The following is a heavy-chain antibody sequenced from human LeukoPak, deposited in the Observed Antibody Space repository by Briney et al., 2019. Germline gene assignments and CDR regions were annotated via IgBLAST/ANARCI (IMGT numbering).Heavy chain of an antibody. CDR1: GGSISGYY. Sequence: KASETLPLTCTVSGGSISGYYWNWIRQPPGKGLEWIGYIYYSGSTNYNPSLKSRVTMSLDTSKNQFSLKLSSVTAADTAVYHCARDSGSNFDYWGQGTLVTVSS. V-gene: IGHV4-59*01. D-gene: IGHD2-15*01. CDR3: ARDSGSNFDY. J-gene: IGHJ4*02. CDR2: IYYSGST.